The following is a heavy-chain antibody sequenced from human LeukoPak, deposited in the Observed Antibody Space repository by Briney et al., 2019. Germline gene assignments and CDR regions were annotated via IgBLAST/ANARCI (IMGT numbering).Heavy chain of an antibody. J-gene: IGHJ5*02. D-gene: IGHD6-13*01. CDR3: ARAGIAAAVKFDP. CDR2: IYYSGST. CDR1: GGSISSYY. V-gene: IGHV4-59*01. Sequence: PSETLSLTCTVSGGSISSYYWSWIRQPPGKGLEWIGYIYYSGSTNYSPSLKSRVTISVDTSKNQFSLKLSSVTAADTAVYYCARAGIAAAVKFDPWGQGTLVTVSS.